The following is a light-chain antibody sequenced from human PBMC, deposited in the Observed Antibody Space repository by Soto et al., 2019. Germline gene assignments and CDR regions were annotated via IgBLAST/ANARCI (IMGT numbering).Light chain of an antibody. CDR2: DVS. CDR3: SSYTSSSTLYV. V-gene: IGLV2-14*01. Sequence: TLTQPASVSGSPGQSITISCTGTSSDVGGYNYVSWYQQHPGKAPKLMIYDVSNRPSGVSNRFSGSKSGNTASLTISGLQAEDEADYYCSSYTSSSTLYVFGTGTKVTVL. J-gene: IGLJ1*01. CDR1: SSDVGGYNY.